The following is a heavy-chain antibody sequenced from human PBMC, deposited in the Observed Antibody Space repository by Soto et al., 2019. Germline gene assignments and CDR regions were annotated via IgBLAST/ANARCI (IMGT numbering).Heavy chain of an antibody. CDR1: GGTFSSYA. CDR3: ARGETSGIAARLDYYYGMDV. V-gene: IGHV1-69*13. D-gene: IGHD6-6*01. Sequence: SVKVSCKASGGTFSSYAISWLRQAPGQGLEWMGGIVPIFGTANYAQKFQGRVTITADESTSTAYMELSSLRSEDTAVYYCARGETSGIAARLDYYYGMDVWGQGTTVTVSS. CDR2: IVPIFGTA. J-gene: IGHJ6*02.